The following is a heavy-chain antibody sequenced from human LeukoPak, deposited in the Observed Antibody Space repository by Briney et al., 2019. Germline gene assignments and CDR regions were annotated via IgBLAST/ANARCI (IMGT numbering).Heavy chain of an antibody. V-gene: IGHV4-39*07. CDR2: IYYSGST. CDR1: GGSISNSSYY. D-gene: IGHD2-2*01. J-gene: IGHJ4*02. Sequence: SETLSLTCTVSGGSISNSSYYWGWIRQPPGKGLEWIGSIYYSGSTYYNPSLKSRVTISVDTSKNQFSLKLSSVTAADTAVYYCAIIVVVPAATDYWGQGTLVTVSS. CDR3: AIIVVVPAATDY.